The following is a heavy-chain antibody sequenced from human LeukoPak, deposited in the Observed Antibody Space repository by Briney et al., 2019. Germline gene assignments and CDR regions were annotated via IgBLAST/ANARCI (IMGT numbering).Heavy chain of an antibody. J-gene: IGHJ3*01. CDR1: GFTFSSYA. Sequence: GGSLRLSCAASGFTFSSYAMSWVRQAAGKGLEWVSEICGSVSGSGYCTHYGDSVKGRFTISRDNSKKTLYLQMNSLRAEDTAVYYCAKGKVKHDGALDAWGQGTLVTVSS. CDR2: ICGSVSGSGYCT. V-gene: IGHV3-23*01. D-gene: IGHD2-21*01. CDR3: AKGKVKHDGALDA.